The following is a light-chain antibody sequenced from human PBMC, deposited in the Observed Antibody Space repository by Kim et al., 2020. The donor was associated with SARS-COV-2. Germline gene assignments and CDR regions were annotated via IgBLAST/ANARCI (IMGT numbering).Light chain of an antibody. Sequence: DIQMTQSPSTLSASVGDRVTITCRASQSISSWLDWYQQKPGKAPKLLIYDASSLESGVPSRFSGSGSGTEFTLTISSLQPDDFATYYCQQYNSHPWTFGHGTKVDIK. CDR1: QSISSW. CDR2: DAS. CDR3: QQYNSHPWT. V-gene: IGKV1-5*01. J-gene: IGKJ1*01.